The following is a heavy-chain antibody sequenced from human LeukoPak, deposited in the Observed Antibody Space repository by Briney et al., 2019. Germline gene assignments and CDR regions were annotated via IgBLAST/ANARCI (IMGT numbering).Heavy chain of an antibody. CDR1: GGSISSYY. CDR2: IYYSGST. Sequence: SETLSLTCTVSGGSISSYYWSWIRQPPGKGLEWIGYIYYSGSTNYNPSLKSRVTISVDPSKNQFSLKLSSVTAADTAVYYCARAQWLVSYFDYWGQGTLVTVSS. D-gene: IGHD6-19*01. V-gene: IGHV4-59*01. CDR3: ARAQWLVSYFDY. J-gene: IGHJ4*02.